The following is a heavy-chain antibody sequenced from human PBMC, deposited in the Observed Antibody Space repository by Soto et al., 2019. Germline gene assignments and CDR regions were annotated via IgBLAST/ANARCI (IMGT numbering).Heavy chain of an antibody. Sequence: QVQLVQSGAEVKKPGSSVTVSCKASGGTFSSYTISWVRQAPGQGLEWMGRIIPILGIANYAQKFQGRVTITADKSTSTAYMELSSLRSEDPAVYYCASPLWSGYYSPRGYFDYWGQGPLVTASS. V-gene: IGHV1-69*02. D-gene: IGHD3-3*01. CDR2: IIPILGIA. CDR1: GGTFSSYT. J-gene: IGHJ4*02. CDR3: ASPLWSGYYSPRGYFDY.